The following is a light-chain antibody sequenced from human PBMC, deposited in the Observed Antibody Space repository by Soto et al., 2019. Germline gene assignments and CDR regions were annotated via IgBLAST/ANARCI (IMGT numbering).Light chain of an antibody. J-gene: IGKJ5*01. CDR2: AAS. CDR1: QGISSY. V-gene: IGKV1-8*01. CDR3: QQLHDFPIT. Sequence: IRMPQSPSSLSASTGDRVTITCRASQGISSYLAWYQQKPGKAPKLLIYAASTLQSGVPSRFSGSGSGTEFTLTISSLQPEDFATYYCQQLHDFPITFGQGTRLEIK.